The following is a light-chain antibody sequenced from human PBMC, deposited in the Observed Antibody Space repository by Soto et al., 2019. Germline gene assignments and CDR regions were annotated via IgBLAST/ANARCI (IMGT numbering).Light chain of an antibody. J-gene: IGLJ2*01. V-gene: IGLV2-8*01. Sequence: QSALTQPPSASGSPGQSVTISCTGTSSDVGDYNYVSWYQQPPGKAPKLLIYEVSKRPSGVPDRFSGSKSGNTASLTVSGLQAEDEGDYYCCSYAGSYTFDVVFGGGTKVTVL. CDR3: CSYAGSYTFDVV. CDR2: EVS. CDR1: SSDVGDYNY.